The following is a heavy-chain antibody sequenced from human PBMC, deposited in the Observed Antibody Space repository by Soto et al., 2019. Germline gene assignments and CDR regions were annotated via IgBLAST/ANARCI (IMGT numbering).Heavy chain of an antibody. J-gene: IGHJ4*02. Sequence: GGSLRLSCAAFWFTFCSYAMSWVRQAPGKGLEWVSAISGSGGSTYYADSVKGRFAISRDTSKNTLYLQMNSLRAEDTAVYYCGRALSSGYDDYWGQGILVTLSS. V-gene: IGHV3-23*01. D-gene: IGHD3-22*01. CDR1: WFTFCSYA. CDR3: GRALSSGYDDY. CDR2: ISGSGGST.